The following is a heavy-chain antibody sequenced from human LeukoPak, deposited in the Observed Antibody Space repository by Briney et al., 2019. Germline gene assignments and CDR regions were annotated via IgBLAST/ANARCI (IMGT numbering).Heavy chain of an antibody. D-gene: IGHD3-10*01. V-gene: IGHV4-59*01. CDR2: IYYSGST. J-gene: IGHJ4*02. CDR1: GGSISSYY. CDR3: ARIGYGSGGHYDY. Sequence: SETLSLTCTVSGGSISSYYWSWIRQPPGKGLEWIGYIYYSGSTNYNPSLKSRVTISVDTSKNQFSLKLSSVTAADTAVYYCARIGYGSGGHYDYWGQGTLVTVSS.